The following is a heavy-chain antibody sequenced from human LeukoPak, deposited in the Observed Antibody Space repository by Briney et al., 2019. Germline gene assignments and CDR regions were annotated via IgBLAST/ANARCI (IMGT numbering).Heavy chain of an antibody. CDR1: GGSISSGGYS. Sequence: SQTLSLTCAVSGGSISSGGYSWSWIRQPPGKGLEWIGYIYYSGSTYYNPSLKSRVTISVDTSKNQFSLKLSSVTAADTAVYYCARGGGIAVAGLDYWGQGTLVTVSS. J-gene: IGHJ4*02. CDR2: IYYSGST. D-gene: IGHD6-19*01. V-gene: IGHV4-31*11. CDR3: ARGGGIAVAGLDY.